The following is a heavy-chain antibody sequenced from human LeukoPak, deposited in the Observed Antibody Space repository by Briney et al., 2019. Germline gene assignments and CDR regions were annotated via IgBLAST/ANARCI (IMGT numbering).Heavy chain of an antibody. D-gene: IGHD6-19*01. CDR3: TTEQWLGQHQDY. Sequence: GGSLSLSCAASGFTFTNAWMSWVRQAPGKGLEWVGRIKSKADGGTTDYTAPVKGRFTISRDDSENTLYLQMNSLKTEDTAVYYCTTEQWLGQHQDYWGQGTLVTVSS. V-gene: IGHV3-15*01. J-gene: IGHJ4*02. CDR1: GFTFTNAW. CDR2: IKSKADGGTT.